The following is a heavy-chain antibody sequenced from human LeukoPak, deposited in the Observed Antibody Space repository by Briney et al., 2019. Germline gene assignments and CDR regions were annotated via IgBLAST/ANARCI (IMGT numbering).Heavy chain of an antibody. CDR3: ARDRWVEVAATRVYYFYGMDV. CDR2: ISDSSSTI. J-gene: IGHJ6*02. D-gene: IGHD2-15*01. V-gene: IGHV3-48*04. CDR1: GFTFSTYS. Sequence: GGSLRLSCAASGFTFSTYSMNWVRQAPGKGLEWVSYISDSSSTIYYADSVKGRFTISRDNAKNSLYPQLNSLRVEDTALYYCARDRWVEVAATRVYYFYGMDVWGQGTTVTVSS.